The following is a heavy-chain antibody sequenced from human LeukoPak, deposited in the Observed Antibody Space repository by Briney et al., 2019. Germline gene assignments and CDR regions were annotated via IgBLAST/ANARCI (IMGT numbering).Heavy chain of an antibody. V-gene: IGHV3-66*01. CDR1: GFTVSSNY. J-gene: IGHJ4*02. Sequence: GGSLRLSCAASGFTVSSNYMSWVRQAPAKGLEWVSVIYSGGSTYYADSVKGRFTISRDNSENTLYLHMNSLRAEDTAVHYCARYYGSGMYFTDYWGQGTLVTVSS. D-gene: IGHD3-10*01. CDR2: IYSGGST. CDR3: ARYYGSGMYFTDY.